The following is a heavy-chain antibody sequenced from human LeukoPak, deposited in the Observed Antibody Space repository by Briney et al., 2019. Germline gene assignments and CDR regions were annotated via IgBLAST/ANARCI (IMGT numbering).Heavy chain of an antibody. CDR3: ATWNSFSFWSGYPPLDV. CDR2: INPNSGGT. CDR1: GYTFTGYY. V-gene: IGHV1-2*02. D-gene: IGHD3-3*01. Sequence: ASVKVSXKASGYTFTGYYMHWVRQAPGQSLEWMGWINPNSGGTNYAQKFQGRVTMTRDTSINTAYMELSRLRSDDTAVYYCATWNSFSFWSGYPPLDVWAKGTTVTVSS. J-gene: IGHJ6*04.